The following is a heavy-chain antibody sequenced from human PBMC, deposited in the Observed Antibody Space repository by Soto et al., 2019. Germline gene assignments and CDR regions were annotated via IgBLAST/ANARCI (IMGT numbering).Heavy chain of an antibody. J-gene: IGHJ5*02. Sequence: SETLSLTCTVSGGSVSSVSYYWSWIRQPPGKGLEWIGYIYYSGSTYYNPSLMSRLTISVDTSKNQFSLKLTSVTAAETAVYYCVRTARQGAVAPHWFDRWGQGTQVT. D-gene: IGHD2-21*02. CDR2: IYYSGST. CDR3: VRTARQGAVAPHWFDR. CDR1: GGSVSSVSYY. V-gene: IGHV4-61*01.